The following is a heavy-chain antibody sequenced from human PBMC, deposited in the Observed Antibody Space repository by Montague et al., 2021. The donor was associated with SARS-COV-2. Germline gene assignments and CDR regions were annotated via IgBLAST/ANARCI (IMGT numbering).Heavy chain of an antibody. J-gene: IGHJ4*02. CDR1: GFIFSSYG. CDR2: IWYDGSNE. D-gene: IGHD1-26*01. CDR3: ARGSVGGYYFDY. V-gene: IGHV3-33*01. Sequence: SLRLSCAVSGFIFSSYGMHWVRQAPGKGLEWVAHIWYDGSNENYVGSVKGRFTISRDNFKNTLYLQMNSLRAEDTAIYYCARGSVGGYYFDYWGQGTLVTVSS.